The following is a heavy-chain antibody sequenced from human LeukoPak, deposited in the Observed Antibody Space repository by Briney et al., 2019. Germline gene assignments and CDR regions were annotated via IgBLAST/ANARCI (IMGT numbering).Heavy chain of an antibody. CDR1: GFTFSSYA. CDR2: ISSNGGST. D-gene: IGHD3-9*01. CDR3: ARLTSGRYFDY. J-gene: IGHJ4*02. V-gene: IGHV3-64*01. Sequence: GGSLRLSCAASGFTFSSYAMHWVRQAPGKGLEYVSAISSNGGSTYYANSVKGRFTISRDNSKNTLYLQMGSLRAEDMAVYYCARLTSGRYFDYWGQGTLVTVSS.